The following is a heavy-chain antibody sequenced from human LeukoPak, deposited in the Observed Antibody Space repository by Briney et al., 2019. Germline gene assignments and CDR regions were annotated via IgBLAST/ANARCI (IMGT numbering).Heavy chain of an antibody. CDR3: TSHLPGWEGEDY. J-gene: IGHJ4*02. Sequence: GGSLKLSCAASGFTFSGSAMHWVRQASGKGLEWVGRIRSKANSYATAYAASVKGRFTISRDDSKNTAYLQMNSLKTGDTAVYYCTSHLPGWEGEDYWGQGTLVTVSS. CDR2: IRSKANSYAT. D-gene: IGHD1-26*01. CDR1: GFTFSGSA. V-gene: IGHV3-73*01.